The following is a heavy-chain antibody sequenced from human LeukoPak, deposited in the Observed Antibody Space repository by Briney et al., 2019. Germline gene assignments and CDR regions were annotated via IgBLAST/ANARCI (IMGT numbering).Heavy chain of an antibody. V-gene: IGHV3-21*01. Sequence: GGSLRLSCAASGFTFDDYGMSWVRQAPGKGLEWVSSISSSSSYIYYADSVKGRFTISRDNAKNSLYLQMNSLRAEDTAVYYCARDSTTMIVVVMSAFDIWGQGTMVTVSS. CDR2: ISSSSSYI. D-gene: IGHD3-22*01. CDR3: ARDSTTMIVVVMSAFDI. J-gene: IGHJ3*02. CDR1: GFTFDDYG.